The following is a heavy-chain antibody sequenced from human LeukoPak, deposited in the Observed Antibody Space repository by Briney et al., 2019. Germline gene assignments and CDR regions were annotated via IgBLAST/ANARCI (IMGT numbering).Heavy chain of an antibody. CDR3: ARVSAGYFDY. CDR2: IYYSGST. Sequence: SETLSLTCTVSGGSISSYYWSWIRQPPGKGLEWIGYIYYSGSTNNNPSLKSRVTISVDTSKNQFSLKLSSVTAADTAVYYCARVSAGYFDYWGQGTLVTVSS. V-gene: IGHV4-59*01. J-gene: IGHJ4*02. D-gene: IGHD6-13*01. CDR1: GGSISSYY.